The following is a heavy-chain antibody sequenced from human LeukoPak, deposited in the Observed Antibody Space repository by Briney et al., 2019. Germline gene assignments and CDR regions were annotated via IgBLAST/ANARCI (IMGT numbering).Heavy chain of an antibody. CDR2: IIPILGIA. CDR1: GGTFSSYA. D-gene: IGHD5-12*01. V-gene: IGHV1-69*04. CDR3: ARXXVVATTVDY. Sequence: ASVKVSCKASGGTFSSYAISWVRQAPGQGLEWMGRIIPILGIANYAXXFQXXVTITADKSTSTAYMELSSLRSEDTAVYYCARXXVVATTVDYWGQGTLVTVSS. J-gene: IGHJ4*02.